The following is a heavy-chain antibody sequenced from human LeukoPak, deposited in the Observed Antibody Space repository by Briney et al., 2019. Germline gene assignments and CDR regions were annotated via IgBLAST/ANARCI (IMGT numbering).Heavy chain of an antibody. Sequence: GESLKISCKGSGYSFINYWIGWVRQMPGKGLEWMAIIYPGDSDTKYSPSFQGQVTISADKSITTAYLQWSSLKASDTAMYYCAILSSGWYYFDYWGQGTQVTVSS. CDR1: GYSFINYW. J-gene: IGHJ4*02. V-gene: IGHV5-51*01. CDR3: AILSSGWYYFDY. CDR2: IYPGDSDT. D-gene: IGHD6-19*01.